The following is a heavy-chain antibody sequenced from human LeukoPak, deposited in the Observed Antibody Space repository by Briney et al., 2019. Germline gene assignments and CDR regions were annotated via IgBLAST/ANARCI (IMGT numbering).Heavy chain of an antibody. Sequence: GGSLRPSCGASGFTFDDYAMHWVRQAPGKGLEWVSGISWNSGKINYADSVKGRFTISRDNAKNSLYLEMNSLRAEDTALYYCARGTTVVTPVFDYWGQGTLVTVSS. CDR1: GFTFDDYA. D-gene: IGHD4-23*01. CDR2: ISWNSGKI. V-gene: IGHV3-9*01. CDR3: ARGTTVVTPVFDY. J-gene: IGHJ4*02.